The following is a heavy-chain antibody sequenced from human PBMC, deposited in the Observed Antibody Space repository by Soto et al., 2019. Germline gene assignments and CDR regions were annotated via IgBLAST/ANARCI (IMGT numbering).Heavy chain of an antibody. D-gene: IGHD6-13*01. CDR1: GGSFSGYY. CDR2: INQSGST. J-gene: IGHJ4*02. V-gene: IGHV4-34*01. CDR3: ARTYSSSWSPFEY. Sequence: QVQLQQWGAGLLKPSETLSLTCAVYGGSFSGYYWSWIRQPPGKGLEWIGEINQSGSTNYNPSLKSRVPXPXDXXKYQFSPKLSSVTAADTAVHYCARTYSSSWSPFEYWGQGTLVTVSS.